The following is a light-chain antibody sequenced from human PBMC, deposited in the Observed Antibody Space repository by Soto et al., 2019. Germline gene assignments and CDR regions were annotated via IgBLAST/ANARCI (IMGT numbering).Light chain of an antibody. J-gene: IGLJ2*01. CDR1: SSDVGGYNY. V-gene: IGLV2-14*01. Sequence: QSALTQPPSVSGSPGQTVTISCTGTSSDVGGYNYVSWYQQHPGKAPKLMIYDVNNRPSGVSNRFSDSKSGNTASLTISGLQAEDEAGYYCSSYTSSITVVFGGGTQLTVL. CDR2: DVN. CDR3: SSYTSSITVV.